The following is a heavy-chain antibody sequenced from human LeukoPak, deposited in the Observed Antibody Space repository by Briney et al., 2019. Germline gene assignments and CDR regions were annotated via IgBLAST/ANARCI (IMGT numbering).Heavy chain of an antibody. CDR2: IKQDGSEK. CDR1: GFTFSSYW. Sequence: PGGSLRLSCAASGFTFSSYWMSWVRQAPGKGLEWVANIKQDGSEKYYVDSVKGRFTISRDNAKNSLYLQMNSLRAEDTAVYYCAREGAARAKFYYYYYYMDVWGKGTTGTVSS. D-gene: IGHD6-6*01. V-gene: IGHV3-7*01. CDR3: AREGAARAKFYYYYYYMDV. J-gene: IGHJ6*03.